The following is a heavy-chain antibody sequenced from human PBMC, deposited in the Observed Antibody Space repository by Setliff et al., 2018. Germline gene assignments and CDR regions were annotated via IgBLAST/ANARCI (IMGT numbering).Heavy chain of an antibody. Sequence: SETLSLTCTVSGGSISSYYWSWIRQPPGKGLEWIGYIYYSGSTNYSPSLKSRVTISVDTSKNQFSLKLTSVTAADTAVYYCARGGSWYGSSFDSWGQGRPVTVSS. V-gene: IGHV4-59*01. J-gene: IGHJ4*02. CDR3: ARGGSWYGSSFDS. CDR2: IYYSGST. CDR1: GGSISSYY. D-gene: IGHD6-13*01.